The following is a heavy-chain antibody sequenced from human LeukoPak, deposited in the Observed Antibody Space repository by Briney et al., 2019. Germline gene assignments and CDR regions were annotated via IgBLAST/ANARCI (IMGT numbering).Heavy chain of an antibody. CDR3: ARLGRNTMIVDV. J-gene: IGHJ3*01. Sequence: PGGSLRLSCAASGFTFSDYYMFWIRQAPGKGLEWISYISSSGSTKYYADSVKGRFTISRDNAKNSLYVQMNSLRAEDTAVYYCARLGRNTMIVDVRGQGTMVTVSS. D-gene: IGHD3-22*01. CDR2: ISSSGSTK. V-gene: IGHV3-11*01. CDR1: GFTFSDYY.